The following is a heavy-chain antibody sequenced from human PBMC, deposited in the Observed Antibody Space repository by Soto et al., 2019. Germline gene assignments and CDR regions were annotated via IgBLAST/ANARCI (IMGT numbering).Heavy chain of an antibody. D-gene: IGHD4-4*01. J-gene: IGHJ4*01. Sequence: EASVKFSCKAAGYTFTSCAMNWVREAPGQVLECMVWINTNTGSPTYXXGFTGRFXXSLDSSGSTAXVQICXLEAEDTAVYYCARPLYSNSSPLYYXDYXX. V-gene: IGHV7-4-1*01. CDR3: ARPLYSNSSPLYYXDY. CDR1: GYTFTSCA. CDR2: INTNTGSP.